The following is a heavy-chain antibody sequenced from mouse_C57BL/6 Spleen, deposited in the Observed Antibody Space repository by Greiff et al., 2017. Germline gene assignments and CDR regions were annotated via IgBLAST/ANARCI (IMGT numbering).Heavy chain of an antibody. Sequence: EVKLVESGEGLVKPGGSLKLSCAASGFTFSSYAMSWVRQTPEKRLEWVAYISSGGDYSYYADTVKGRFTISRDNARNTLYLQMSSLKSEDTAMYYCTSVPYYYGSSPGWFAYWGQGTLVTVSA. CDR2: ISSGGDYS. J-gene: IGHJ3*01. CDR1: GFTFSSYA. CDR3: TSVPYYYGSSPGWFAY. V-gene: IGHV5-9-1*02. D-gene: IGHD1-1*01.